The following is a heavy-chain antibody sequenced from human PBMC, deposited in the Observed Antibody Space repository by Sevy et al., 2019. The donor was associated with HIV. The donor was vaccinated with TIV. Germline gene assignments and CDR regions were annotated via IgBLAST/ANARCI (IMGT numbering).Heavy chain of an antibody. CDR3: ARLSVYYYDSSGYYTTVHAFDI. D-gene: IGHD3-22*01. V-gene: IGHV3-53*01. CDR1: GFSVSNSY. J-gene: IGHJ3*02. Sequence: GGSLRLSCAASGFSVSNSYMSWVRQAPGKGLQWVSVIYSGDSTYYTDSVKGLFTISRDNSKNTLYLQMNSLRAEDTTVYYCARLSVYYYDSSGYYTTVHAFDIWGQGTMVTVSS. CDR2: IYSGDST.